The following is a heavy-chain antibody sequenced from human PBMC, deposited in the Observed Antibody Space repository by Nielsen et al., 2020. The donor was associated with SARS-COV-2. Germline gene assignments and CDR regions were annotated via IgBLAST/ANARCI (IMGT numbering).Heavy chain of an antibody. J-gene: IGHJ6*02. D-gene: IGHD3-10*01. Sequence: WVRQAPGQGLEWMGWIIPIFGTANYAQKFQGRVTITADESTSTAYMELSSLRSEDTAVYYCARLAGYYYGSGSPDGMDVWGQGTTVTVSS. CDR2: IIPIFGTA. CDR3: ARLAGYYYGSGSPDGMDV. V-gene: IGHV1-69*01.